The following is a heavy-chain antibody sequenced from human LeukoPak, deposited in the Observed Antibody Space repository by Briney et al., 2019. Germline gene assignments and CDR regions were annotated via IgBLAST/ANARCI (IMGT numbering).Heavy chain of an antibody. V-gene: IGHV4-59*12. D-gene: IGHD2-21*02. Sequence: SETLSLTCTVSGSGGSISNYYWSWIRQPPGKGLEWIGYIYYSGSTNHNPSLKSRVTMSVDTSKNQLSLELSSVTAADTAVYYCARQGVATAIDYWGQGTLVTVSS. CDR3: ARQGVATAIDY. CDR1: GSGGSISNYY. CDR2: IYYSGST. J-gene: IGHJ4*02.